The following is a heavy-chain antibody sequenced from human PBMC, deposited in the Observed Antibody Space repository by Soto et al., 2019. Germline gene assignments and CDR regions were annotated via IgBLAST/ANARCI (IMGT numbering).Heavy chain of an antibody. D-gene: IGHD5-18*01. CDR1: GFTFSSYW. CDR3: ARGYGIDY. Sequence: PGGSLRLSCAASGFTFSSYWMTWVRQAPGKGLEWVANIKQSGSETYYVDSVKGRFTISRDDAKNSLYLQMNTLRAEDTAVYYCARGYGIDYWGQGTLVTVSS. CDR2: IKQSGSET. V-gene: IGHV3-7*03. J-gene: IGHJ4*02.